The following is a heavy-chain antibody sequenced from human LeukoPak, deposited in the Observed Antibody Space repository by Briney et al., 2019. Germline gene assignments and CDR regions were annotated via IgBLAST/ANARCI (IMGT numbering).Heavy chain of an antibody. CDR2: ISGSGGST. Sequence: GGSPRLSCAASGFTFSSYAMSRVRQAPGKGLEWVSAISGSGGSTYYADSVKGRFTISRDNSKNTLYLQMNSLRAEDTAVYYCAKVGLYYYYFDYWGQGTLVTVSS. CDR3: AKVGLYYYYFDY. D-gene: IGHD3-10*01. V-gene: IGHV3-23*01. J-gene: IGHJ4*02. CDR1: GFTFSSYA.